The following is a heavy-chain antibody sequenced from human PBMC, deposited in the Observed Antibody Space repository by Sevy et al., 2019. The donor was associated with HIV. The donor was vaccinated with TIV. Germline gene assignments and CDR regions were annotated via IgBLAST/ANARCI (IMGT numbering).Heavy chain of an antibody. CDR2: FDPEDGET. CDR1: GSTLSRLS. D-gene: IGHD3-22*01. CDR3: ATTKDYYESYGSPFDY. Sequence: ASVKVSCKVSGSTLSRLSMHWVRQVPGKGLEWMASFDPEDGETIYVRKFQGRVTMTEDTSTDTAYMELSSLRSEDTAVYYCATTKDYYESYGSPFDYWGQGTLVTVSS. J-gene: IGHJ4*02. V-gene: IGHV1-24*01.